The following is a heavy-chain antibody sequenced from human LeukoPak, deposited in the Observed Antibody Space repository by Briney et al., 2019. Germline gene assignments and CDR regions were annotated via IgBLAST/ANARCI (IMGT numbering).Heavy chain of an antibody. D-gene: IGHD2-2*01. J-gene: IGHJ4*02. CDR2: IYHSGST. CDR3: ARQRLVPAAIDY. CDR1: GYSISSGYY. Sequence: PSETLSLTCAVSGYSISSGYYWGWIRQPPGKGLAWIGSIYHSGSTYYNPSLKSRVTISVDTSKDQFSLKLSSVTAADTAVYYCARQRLVPAAIDYWGQGTLVTVSS. V-gene: IGHV4-38-2*01.